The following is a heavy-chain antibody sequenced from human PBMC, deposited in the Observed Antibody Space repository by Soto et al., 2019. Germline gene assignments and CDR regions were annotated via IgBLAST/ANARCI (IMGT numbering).Heavy chain of an antibody. D-gene: IGHD1-20*01. Sequence: GGSVKVSCKASGYTFTMYGISGVRQSGLRGRDWMGCISAYNGNTNYAQKLQGRVTMTTDTSTSTAYMELRSLRSDDTAVYYCASGQGQPSYNWNGPFPLDYWGQGTLVTVSS. CDR3: ASGQGQPSYNWNGPFPLDY. J-gene: IGHJ4*02. CDR1: GYTFTMYG. CDR2: ISAYNGNT. V-gene: IGHV1-18*01.